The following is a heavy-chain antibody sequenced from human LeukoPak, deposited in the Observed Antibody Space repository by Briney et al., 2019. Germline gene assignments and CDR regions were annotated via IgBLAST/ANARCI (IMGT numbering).Heavy chain of an antibody. J-gene: IGHJ5*01. Sequence: GGSLRLSCAASGFTISSYAMNWVRQAPGKGLEWVSYISSSSSPINYTDSVKGRFTISRDNAKNSLYLQMNSLRDEDTAVYYCARDCRLNCARQPGFDSWGQGTLVTVSS. D-gene: IGHD1-1*01. CDR1: GFTISSYA. V-gene: IGHV3-48*02. CDR2: ISSSSSPI. CDR3: ARDCRLNCARQPGFDS.